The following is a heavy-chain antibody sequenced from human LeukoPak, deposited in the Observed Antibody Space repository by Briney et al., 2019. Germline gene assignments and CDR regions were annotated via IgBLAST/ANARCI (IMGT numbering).Heavy chain of an antibody. CDR3: ARGYSPTPLGYFDY. Sequence: ASVKVSCKASGYTFTGYYMHWVRQAPGQGLEWMGWINPNSGGTNYAQKFQGRVTMTRDTSISTAYMELRSLRSDDTAVYYCARGYSPTPLGYFDYWGQGTLVTVSS. CDR1: GYTFTGYY. V-gene: IGHV1-2*02. D-gene: IGHD6-13*01. CDR2: INPNSGGT. J-gene: IGHJ4*02.